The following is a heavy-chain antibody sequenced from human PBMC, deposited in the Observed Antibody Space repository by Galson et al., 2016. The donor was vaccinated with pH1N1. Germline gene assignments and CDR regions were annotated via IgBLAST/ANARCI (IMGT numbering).Heavy chain of an antibody. Sequence: SVKVSCKASGYTFTNYYIHWVRQAPGQGLEWLGVIDPKNGGTTYAQKFHGRITLTSDTSTSAASLELSSLKSDDTALYFCARDLARQHDSWGQRTLVTVSS. CDR3: ARDLARQHDS. V-gene: IGHV1-46*01. CDR1: GYTFTNYY. J-gene: IGHJ4*02. D-gene: IGHD6-13*01. CDR2: IDPKNGGT.